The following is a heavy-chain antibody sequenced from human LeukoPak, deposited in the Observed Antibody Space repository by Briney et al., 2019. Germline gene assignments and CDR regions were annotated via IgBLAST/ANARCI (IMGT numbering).Heavy chain of an antibody. CDR2: MSILSGIT. V-gene: IGHV3-21*01. CDR3: AREFEYSTSGAGY. Sequence: GGSLRLSWAGSGFPFSGYSMNWVRQTPGKGLEWVSSMSILSGITYYAESVKGRFTVSRDNAKNLLHLQMNSLRVEDTAVYYCAREFEYSTSGAGYWGQGTLVTVSS. CDR1: GFPFSGYS. J-gene: IGHJ4*02. D-gene: IGHD6-6*01.